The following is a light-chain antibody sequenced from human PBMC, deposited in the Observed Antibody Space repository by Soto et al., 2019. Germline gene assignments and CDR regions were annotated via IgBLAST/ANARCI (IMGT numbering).Light chain of an antibody. V-gene: IGLV2-8*01. CDR3: TSHAGSNNYV. CDR2: EVS. J-gene: IGLJ1*01. Sequence: QCLLTLPPSASGSPGQSGTISCTGTSSDVGGYNYVSWYQQHPGKAPKLIISEVSKRPSGVPDRFSGSKSGNTASLTVSGLQAEDEADYYCTSHAGSNNYVFGTGTKVTVL. CDR1: SSDVGGYNY.